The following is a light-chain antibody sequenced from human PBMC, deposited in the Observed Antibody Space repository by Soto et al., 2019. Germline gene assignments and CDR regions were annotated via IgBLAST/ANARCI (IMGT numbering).Light chain of an antibody. CDR3: QQLNSYPT. Sequence: DIQLTQSPSFLSASVGDRVTITCRASHVIISYLAWYQQKPGKAPKLLIYAASTLQSGVPSRFSGSGSGTEFTLTISSLQPEDFATYYCQQLNSYPTFGQGTRLEIK. CDR1: HVIISY. CDR2: AAS. J-gene: IGKJ5*01. V-gene: IGKV1-9*01.